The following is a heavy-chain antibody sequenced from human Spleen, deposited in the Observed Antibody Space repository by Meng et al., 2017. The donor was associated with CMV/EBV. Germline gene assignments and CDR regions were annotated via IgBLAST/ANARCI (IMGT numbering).Heavy chain of an antibody. J-gene: IGHJ4*02. Sequence: SCPTLVKPTQTLTLTCTFSGFSLSTSGVGVGWIRQPPGKALEWLALIYWNDDKPYSPSLKSRRTITKDTSKNQVVLTMANMDPVDTATYYCAHRGGTDSAFWSGYYTFDYWGQGTLVTVSS. D-gene: IGHD3-3*01. CDR1: GFSLSTSGVG. V-gene: IGHV2-5*01. CDR2: IYWNDDK. CDR3: AHRGGTDSAFWSGYYTFDY.